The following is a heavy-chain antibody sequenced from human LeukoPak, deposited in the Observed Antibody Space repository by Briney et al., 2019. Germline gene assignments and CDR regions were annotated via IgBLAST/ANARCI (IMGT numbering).Heavy chain of an antibody. V-gene: IGHV4-59*01. Sequence: PSETLSLTCNVSGASISDYCWSWVRQSPEKGLEWIASLLYRGSTHYNPSLRSRVAISGDTSNNQFSLILTSVTTTDTAVYYCARTGRRGYFDFWGRGTLVTVSS. J-gene: IGHJ2*01. D-gene: IGHD1-14*01. CDR1: GASISDYC. CDR3: ARTGRRGYFDF. CDR2: LLYRGST.